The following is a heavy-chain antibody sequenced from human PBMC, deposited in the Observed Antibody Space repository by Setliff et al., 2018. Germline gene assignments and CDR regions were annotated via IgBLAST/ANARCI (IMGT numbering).Heavy chain of an antibody. CDR1: GYSISIGYY. CDR3: ARHRSGPLDY. CDR2: IYHSGST. Sequence: PSETLSLTCAVSGYSISIGYYWGWIRQPPGKGLEWIGSIYHSGSTYSNPSLKSRVTISVDTSKNQFSLKLSSVTAADTAVYYCARHRSGPLDYWGQGTLVTVSS. J-gene: IGHJ4*02. D-gene: IGHD6-19*01. V-gene: IGHV4-38-2*01.